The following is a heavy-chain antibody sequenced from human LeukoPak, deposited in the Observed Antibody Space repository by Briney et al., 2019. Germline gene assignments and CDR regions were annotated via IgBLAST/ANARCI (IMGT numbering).Heavy chain of an antibody. CDR2: ISGTGGST. J-gene: IGHJ4*02. CDR3: AKGHSDYGTGFDL. Sequence: RGSLRLSCAASGFTFTNYAMSWVRQAPGKGLESVSVISGTGGSTYYADSVRGRFTISRDNSRNTLYLQMNSLRAEDTTVYYCAKGHSDYGTGFDLWGRGTLVTVSS. CDR1: GFTFTNYA. V-gene: IGHV3-23*01. D-gene: IGHD4-17*01.